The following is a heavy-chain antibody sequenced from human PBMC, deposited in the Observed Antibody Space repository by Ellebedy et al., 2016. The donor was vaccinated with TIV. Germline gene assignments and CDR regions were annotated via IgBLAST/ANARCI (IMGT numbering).Heavy chain of an antibody. V-gene: IGHV4-39*01. CDR1: GGSISSSSYY. CDR3: ARQGYRGYSYGATYTPFDY. Sequence: MPSETLSLTCTVSGGSISSSSYYWGWIRQPPGKGLEWIGGIYYSGSTYYNPSLKSRVTISVDTSKNQFSLKLSSVTAADTAVYYCARQGYRGYSYGATYTPFDYWGQGTLVTVSS. D-gene: IGHD5-18*01. CDR2: IYYSGST. J-gene: IGHJ4*02.